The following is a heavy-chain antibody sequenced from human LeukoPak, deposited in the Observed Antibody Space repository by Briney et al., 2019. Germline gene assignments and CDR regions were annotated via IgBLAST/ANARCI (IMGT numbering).Heavy chain of an antibody. D-gene: IGHD5-24*01. J-gene: IGHJ1*01. V-gene: IGHV3-33*01. CDR1: GFTFSSYG. Sequence: GGSLRLSCAASGFTFSSYGMHWVRQAPGKGLEGVAVMWYDGSNKYYGDSVKGRFTISRDNSKKTLYLQMNSLRVEDTAVYYCARGDGYNDAEYLQHWGQGNLVAVS. CDR2: MWYDGSNK. CDR3: ARGDGYNDAEYLQH.